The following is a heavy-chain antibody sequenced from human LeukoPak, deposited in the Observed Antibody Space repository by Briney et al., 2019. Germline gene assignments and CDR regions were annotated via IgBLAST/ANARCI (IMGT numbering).Heavy chain of an antibody. Sequence: PGGSLRPSCAASGFTVSSNYMSWVRQAPGKGLEWVSVIYSGGSTYYADSVKGRFTISRDNSKKTLYLQMNSLRAEDTGVYYCARVFLEQRHKWFGPWGQGALVTVSS. V-gene: IGHV3-53*01. CDR2: IYSGGST. J-gene: IGHJ5*02. CDR3: ARVFLEQRHKWFGP. CDR1: GFTVSSNY. D-gene: IGHD1/OR15-1a*01.